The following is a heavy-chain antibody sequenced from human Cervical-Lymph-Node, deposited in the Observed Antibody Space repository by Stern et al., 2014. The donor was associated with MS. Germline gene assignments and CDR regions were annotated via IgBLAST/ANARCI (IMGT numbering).Heavy chain of an antibody. CDR1: GYTFNRYA. V-gene: IGHV7-4-1*02. D-gene: IGHD6-13*01. J-gene: IGHJ4*02. Sequence: QLVQSGSEMKKPGASVKVSCKASGYTFNRYAMNWVRQAPGQGLEWMGWINTNTGDPTYAQGLKGRFVFSLDTSVSTAYLQISSLKVEDTAVYYCARPITGADHAFDAWGQGTLVTVSS. CDR3: ARPITGADHAFDA. CDR2: INTNTGDP.